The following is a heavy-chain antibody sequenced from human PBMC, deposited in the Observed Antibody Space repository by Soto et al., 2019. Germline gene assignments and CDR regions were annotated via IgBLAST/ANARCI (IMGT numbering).Heavy chain of an antibody. J-gene: IGHJ4*02. CDR2: TSYDGSNK. V-gene: IGHV3-30*03. D-gene: IGHD3-16*01. CDR3: ATRGFTGQFDD. Sequence: QVQLVESGGGVVQPGRSLRVSCAASGFTFSTYGMHWVRQAPGKGLEWVAVTSYDGSNKYYTDSVKGRFTISRDNSKNTLYLQMNSLRAADTAVYYCATRGFTGQFDDWGQGTLVTVSS. CDR1: GFTFSTYG.